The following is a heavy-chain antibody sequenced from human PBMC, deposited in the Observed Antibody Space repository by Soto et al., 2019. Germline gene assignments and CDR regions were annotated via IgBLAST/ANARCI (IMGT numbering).Heavy chain of an antibody. D-gene: IGHD4-17*01. V-gene: IGHV3-53*01. Sequence: DVKLVKSGGGLIQPGGSLRLSCAASGITATNGHMNWVRQAPGKGLEWVSVIYSDDNTNYADAVKGRFTISRDTSKNTVYRQMNSLRAEDTAVYYCARDWNGDKYFDFCDQGSLVTVSS. CDR1: GITATNGH. J-gene: IGHJ4*02. CDR2: IYSDDNT. CDR3: ARDWNGDKYFDF.